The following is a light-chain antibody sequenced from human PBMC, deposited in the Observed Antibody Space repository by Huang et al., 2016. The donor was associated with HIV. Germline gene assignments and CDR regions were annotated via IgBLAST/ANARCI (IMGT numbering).Light chain of an antibody. CDR3: QKYDMAPYT. CDR2: DSS. CDR1: QGISYY. Sequence: DIQMTQSPSSLSASVGDRVTITFRASQGISYYLAWYQQKPGRIPKLLISDSSTLQPGVPSRFRGGGSGTDFALTISGLQPEDVATYFCQKYDMAPYTFGQGTKLDLK. J-gene: IGKJ2*01. V-gene: IGKV1-27*01.